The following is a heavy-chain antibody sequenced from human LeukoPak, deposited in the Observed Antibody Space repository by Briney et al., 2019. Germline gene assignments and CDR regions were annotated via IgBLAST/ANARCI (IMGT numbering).Heavy chain of an antibody. V-gene: IGHV3-48*04. CDR3: ARAWGSAYDLNY. Sequence: GGSLRLSCAASGFTFSSYSMIWVRQAPGKGLEWVSYISTSSRTIYYADSVKGRFIISRDNAKNSLYLQMNSLRAEDTAVYYCARAWGSAYDLNYWGQGTLVTVSP. CDR1: GFTFSSYS. D-gene: IGHD5-12*01. J-gene: IGHJ4*02. CDR2: ISTSSRTI.